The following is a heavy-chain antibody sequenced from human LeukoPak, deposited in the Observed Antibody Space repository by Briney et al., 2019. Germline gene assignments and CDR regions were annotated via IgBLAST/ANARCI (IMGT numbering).Heavy chain of an antibody. J-gene: IGHJ5*02. V-gene: IGHV1-18*01. CDR3: ARGRYYYGSGSYYSGNWFDP. Sequence: GASVKVSCKASGYTFTSYGISWVRQAPGQGLEWMGWISAYNGNTNYAQKLQGRVTMTTDTSTSTAYMELRSLRSDDTAVYYCARGRYYYGSGSYYSGNWFDPWGQGTLVTVSS. CDR1: GYTFTSYG. D-gene: IGHD3-10*01. CDR2: ISAYNGNT.